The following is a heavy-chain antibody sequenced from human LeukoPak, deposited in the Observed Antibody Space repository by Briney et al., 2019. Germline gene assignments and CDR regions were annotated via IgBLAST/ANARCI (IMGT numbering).Heavy chain of an antibody. CDR1: GGSISSYY. CDR2: IYYSGST. J-gene: IGHJ3*02. Sequence: SETLSLTCTVSGGSISSYYWSWIRQPPGKGLEWIGYIYYSGSTNYNPSLKSRVTISVDTSKNQFSLKLSSVTAADTAVYYCARRGQWLVPRAFDIWGQGTMVTVSS. V-gene: IGHV4-59*08. D-gene: IGHD6-19*01. CDR3: ARRGQWLVPRAFDI.